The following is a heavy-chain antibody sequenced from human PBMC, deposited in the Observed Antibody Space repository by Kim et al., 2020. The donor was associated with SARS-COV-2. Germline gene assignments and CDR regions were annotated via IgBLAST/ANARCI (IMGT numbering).Heavy chain of an antibody. CDR3: ARDMDYYDSSGYSFSLSRHDY. J-gene: IGHJ4*02. CDR1: GFTFSSYW. D-gene: IGHD3-22*01. Sequence: GGSLRLSCAASGFTFSSYWMSWVRQAPGKGLEWVANIKQDGSEKYYVDSVKGRFTISRDNAKNSLYLQMNSLRAEDTAVYYCARDMDYYDSSGYSFSLSRHDYWGQGTLVTVSS. CDR2: IKQDGSEK. V-gene: IGHV3-7*01.